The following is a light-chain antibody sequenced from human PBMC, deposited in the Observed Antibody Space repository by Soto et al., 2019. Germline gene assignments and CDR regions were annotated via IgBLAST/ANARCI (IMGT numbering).Light chain of an antibody. CDR1: DNDVGGYNY. CDR3: SSYTSIATYV. J-gene: IGLJ1*01. V-gene: IGLV2-14*01. CDR2: DVT. Sequence: QSVLAQPASVSGSPGQSITISCTGTDNDVGGYNYVSWYQQYPDKAPKLIIYDVTNRPSGVSMRFSGSKSGNTASLTISGLRPEDQAHYYCSSYTSIATYVFGSGTKVTVL.